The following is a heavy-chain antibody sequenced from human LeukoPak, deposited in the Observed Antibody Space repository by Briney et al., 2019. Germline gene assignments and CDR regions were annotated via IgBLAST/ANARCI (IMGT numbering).Heavy chain of an antibody. Sequence: PGGSLRLSCAASGFTFSSYAMHWVRQAPGKGLEYVSAISSNGGSTYYANSVKGRFTISGDNSKSTLYLQMGSLRAEDMAVYYCARSKYYYDSSGPDFDYWGQGTLVTVSS. CDR1: GFTFSSYA. J-gene: IGHJ4*02. CDR3: ARSKYYYDSSGPDFDY. D-gene: IGHD3-22*01. CDR2: ISSNGGST. V-gene: IGHV3-64*01.